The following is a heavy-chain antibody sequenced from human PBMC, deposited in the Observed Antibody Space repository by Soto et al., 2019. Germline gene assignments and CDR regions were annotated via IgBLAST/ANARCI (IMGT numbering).Heavy chain of an antibody. CDR3: ARDPYDSSGYYYTYFDY. D-gene: IGHD3-22*01. V-gene: IGHV3-33*01. Sequence: QVQLVESGGGVVQPGRSLRLSCAASGFTFSSYGMHWVRQAPGKGLEWVAVIWYGGSNKYYADSVKGRFTISRDNSKNTLYLQMISLRAEDTAVYYCARDPYDSSGYYYTYFDYWGQGTLVTVSS. CDR2: IWYGGSNK. J-gene: IGHJ4*02. CDR1: GFTFSSYG.